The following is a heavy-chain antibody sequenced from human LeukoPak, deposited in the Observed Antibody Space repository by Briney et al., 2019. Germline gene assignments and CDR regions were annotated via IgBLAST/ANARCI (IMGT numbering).Heavy chain of an antibody. CDR2: ITNDGSST. CDR1: GLTFSSHW. V-gene: IGHV3-74*01. D-gene: IGHD3-10*01. CDR3: ARDLRGTLDY. Sequence: GGSLRLSCAASGLTFSSHWMHWVRQAPGKGLVWVSRITNDGSSTTYADSVKGRFTISRDNAKNSLDLQVNSLRAEDTAVYYCARDLRGTLDYWGQGTLVTVSS. J-gene: IGHJ4*02.